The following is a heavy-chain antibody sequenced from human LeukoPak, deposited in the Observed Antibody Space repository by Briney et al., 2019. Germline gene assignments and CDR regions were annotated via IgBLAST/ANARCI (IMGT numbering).Heavy chain of an antibody. J-gene: IGHJ3*02. CDR2: IKQDGGEK. D-gene: IGHD5-18*01. Sequence: GGSLRLSCAASGFTFSSYWMSWVRQAPGKGLEWVANIKQDGGEKHYVDSVKGRFTISRDNAKNSVYLQMNSLRAEDTAVYYCARRVQLWVRAFDIWGQGTIVTVSS. V-gene: IGHV3-7*01. CDR1: GFTFSSYW. CDR3: ARRVQLWVRAFDI.